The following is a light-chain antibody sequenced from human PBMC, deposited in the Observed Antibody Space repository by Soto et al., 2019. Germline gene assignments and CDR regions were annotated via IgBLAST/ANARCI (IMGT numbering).Light chain of an antibody. Sequence: QSALTQPRSVSGSPGQSVTISCTGTSSDVGGYNYVSWYQQHPGKDPKLMIYDVSKRPSGVPDRFSGSKSGNTASLTISGLQAEDEADYYCCSYAGSYPWVFGGGTKVTVL. V-gene: IGLV2-11*01. J-gene: IGLJ3*02. CDR3: CSYAGSYPWV. CDR2: DVS. CDR1: SSDVGGYNY.